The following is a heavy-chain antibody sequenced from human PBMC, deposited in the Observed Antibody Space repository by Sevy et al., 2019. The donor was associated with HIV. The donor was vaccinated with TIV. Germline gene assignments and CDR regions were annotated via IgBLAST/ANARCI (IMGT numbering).Heavy chain of an antibody. D-gene: IGHD3-16*01. Sequence: GGSLRLSCAASGFTFSSYSMNWVRQAPGKGLEWVSYISSSSSTIYYADSVKGRFTISRDNAKNSQYLQMNSLRDEDTAVYYCARGNEGYYDTGNYWGQGTLVTVSS. CDR3: ARGNEGYYDTGNY. CDR2: ISSSSSTI. J-gene: IGHJ4*02. CDR1: GFTFSSYS. V-gene: IGHV3-48*02.